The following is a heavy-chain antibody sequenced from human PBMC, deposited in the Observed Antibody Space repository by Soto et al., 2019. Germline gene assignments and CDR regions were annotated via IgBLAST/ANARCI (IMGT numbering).Heavy chain of an antibody. J-gene: IGHJ4*02. V-gene: IGHV3-30-3*01. Sequence: QVQLVESGGGVVQPGRSLRLSCAASGFTFSSCAMHWVRQAPGKGLEWVAVIIYDGSDKYYADSVQGRFTISRDNSKNTLYLHMNSLRPEDTAVYYCAAELGNSGYDGHDYWGQGTLVTVSS. CDR3: AAELGNSGYDGHDY. D-gene: IGHD5-12*01. CDR1: GFTFSSCA. CDR2: IIYDGSDK.